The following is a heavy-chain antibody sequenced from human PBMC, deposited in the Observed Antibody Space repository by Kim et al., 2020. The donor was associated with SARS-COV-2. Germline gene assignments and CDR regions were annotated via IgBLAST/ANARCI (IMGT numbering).Heavy chain of an antibody. J-gene: IGHJ4*02. Sequence: NCAQKIQGRVTITADKSTRTAYMELGSLRSEDTAVYYCAGQGRYHGYYVDYWGQGTLVTVSS. V-gene: IGHV1-69*02. D-gene: IGHD2-2*01. CDR3: AGQGRYHGYYVDY.